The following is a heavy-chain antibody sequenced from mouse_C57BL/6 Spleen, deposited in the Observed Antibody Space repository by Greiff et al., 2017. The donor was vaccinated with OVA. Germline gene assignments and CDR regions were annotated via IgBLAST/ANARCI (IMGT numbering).Heavy chain of an antibody. J-gene: IGHJ3*01. CDR3: ARGWDGYYVAWFAY. CDR1: GYTFTDYY. V-gene: IGHV1-26*01. Sequence: VQLQQSGPELVKPGASVKISCKASGYTFTDYYMNWVKQSHGKSLEWIGDINPNNGGTSYNQKFKGKATLTVDKSSSTAYMELRSLTSEDSAFYYCARGWDGYYVAWFAYWGQGTLVTVSA. CDR2: INPNNGGT. D-gene: IGHD2-3*01.